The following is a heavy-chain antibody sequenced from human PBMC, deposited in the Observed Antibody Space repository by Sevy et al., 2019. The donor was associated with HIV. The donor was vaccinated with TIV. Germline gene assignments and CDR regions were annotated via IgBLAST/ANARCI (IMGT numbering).Heavy chain of an antibody. V-gene: IGHV3-23*01. J-gene: IGHJ4*02. CDR3: AKVGIVVVPAAMGGGFDY. D-gene: IGHD2-2*01. CDR2: ISGSGGST. Sequence: GGPLRLSCAASGFTFSSYAMSWVRQAPGKGLEWVSAISGSGGSTYYADSVKGRFTISRDNSKNTLYLQMNSLRAEDTAVYYCAKVGIVVVPAAMGGGFDYWGQGTLVTVSS. CDR1: GFTFSSYA.